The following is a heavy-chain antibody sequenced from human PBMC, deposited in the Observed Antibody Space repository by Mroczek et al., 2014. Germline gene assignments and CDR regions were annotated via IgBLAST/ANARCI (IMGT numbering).Heavy chain of an antibody. CDR2: MNPNSGNT. CDR1: GYTFTSYD. J-gene: IGHJ4*02. Sequence: QVQLVQSGAEVKKPGASVKVSCKASGYTFTSYDINWVRQATGQGLEWMGWMNPNSGNTGYAQKFQGRVTMTRNTSISTAYMELSSLRSEDTAVYYCARAFLYYGSGSLYYFDYVGPGNPGPPSP. CDR3: ARAFLYYGSGSLYYFDY. D-gene: IGHD3-10*01. V-gene: IGHV1-8*01.